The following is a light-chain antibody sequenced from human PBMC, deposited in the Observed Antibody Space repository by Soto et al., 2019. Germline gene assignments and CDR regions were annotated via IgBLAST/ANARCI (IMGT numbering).Light chain of an antibody. Sequence: DIQLTQSPSFLSASVGDRVTITCRASQGISRYLAWYQQKPGRAPKLLIYDASTLQSGVTSRFSGSGSGTEFTLTISSLQPEDFATYYCQQLNSFPSGFGQGTRLEIK. J-gene: IGKJ5*01. CDR1: QGISRY. CDR2: DAS. V-gene: IGKV1-9*01. CDR3: QQLNSFPSG.